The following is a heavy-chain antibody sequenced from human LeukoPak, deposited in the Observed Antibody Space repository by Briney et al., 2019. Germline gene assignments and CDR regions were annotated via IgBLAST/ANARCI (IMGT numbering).Heavy chain of an antibody. Sequence: PAGSLRLSCAASGFTVSSNYMTWVRQAPGQGLEWVSVIYFGGSTYYADSLKGRFTISRDNSKNTVYLQMNSLRVEDTAVYYCARGDGVYVYWGQGTLVTVSS. J-gene: IGHJ4*02. CDR3: ARGDGVYVY. D-gene: IGHD5/OR15-5a*01. CDR2: IYFGGST. V-gene: IGHV3-53*01. CDR1: GFTVSSNY.